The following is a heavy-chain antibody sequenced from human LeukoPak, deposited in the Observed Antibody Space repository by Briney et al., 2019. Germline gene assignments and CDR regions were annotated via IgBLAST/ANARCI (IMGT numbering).Heavy chain of an antibody. Sequence: PSETLSLTCVASGGSLSGSFSSYFWTWIRQPPGKGLEWIGEINRRGNTSYNPSLKSRVTMSVDTSKNDLSLELTSLTAADTAVYYCARSYYGSGSYYNWFDPWGQGTLVTVSS. J-gene: IGHJ5*02. CDR2: INRRGNT. V-gene: IGHV4-34*01. CDR1: GGSLSGSFSSYF. CDR3: ARSYYGSGSYYNWFDP. D-gene: IGHD3-10*01.